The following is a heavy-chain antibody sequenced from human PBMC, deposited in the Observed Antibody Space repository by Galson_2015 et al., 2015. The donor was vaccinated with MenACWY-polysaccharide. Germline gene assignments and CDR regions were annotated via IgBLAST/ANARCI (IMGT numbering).Heavy chain of an antibody. Sequence: SLRLSCAASGFTFSSYWMHWVCHAPGKGLVWVSRISSDGSSTSYADSVKGRFTISRDTAKNTLHLQMNSLRVEDTAVYYCARVQGGHSIDGLRPCCFDYWGQGTRVTVSS. J-gene: IGHJ4*02. CDR2: ISSDGSST. D-gene: IGHD6-13*01. CDR1: GFTFSSYW. V-gene: IGHV3-74*01. CDR3: ARVQGGHSIDGLRPCCFDY.